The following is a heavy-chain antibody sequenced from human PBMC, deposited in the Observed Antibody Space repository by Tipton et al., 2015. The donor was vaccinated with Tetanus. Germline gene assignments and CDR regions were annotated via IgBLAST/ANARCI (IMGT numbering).Heavy chain of an antibody. D-gene: IGHD2-21*02. CDR2: IYHSGST. CDR1: GDSISRSNW. Sequence: SLRLSCTVSGDSISRSNWWSWVRQPPGKGLEWIGEIYHSGSTNYNPSLKSRVTMSVDKSKNQFSLKLTSVSAADTALYYCARGPAFCGDDCPSRGGVFDVWSPGTLITVSS. CDR3: ARGPAFCGDDCPSRGGVFDV. J-gene: IGHJ3*01. V-gene: IGHV4-4*02.